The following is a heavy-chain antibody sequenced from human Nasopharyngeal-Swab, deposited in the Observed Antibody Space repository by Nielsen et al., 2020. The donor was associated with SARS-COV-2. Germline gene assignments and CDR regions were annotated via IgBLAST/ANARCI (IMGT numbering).Heavy chain of an antibody. V-gene: IGHV3-30*18. J-gene: IGHJ4*02. CDR2: ISYDGSNE. D-gene: IGHD1-26*01. Sequence: GGSLRLSCAASGFTFSSSGMDWVRQAPGKGLEWVAVISYDGSNEYYGDSVKGRFTISRDNSKNTLYLQMNSLRVDDTAVYYCAKYEYLLVGATFDYWGQGTWSPSPQ. CDR1: GFTFSSSG. CDR3: AKYEYLLVGATFDY.